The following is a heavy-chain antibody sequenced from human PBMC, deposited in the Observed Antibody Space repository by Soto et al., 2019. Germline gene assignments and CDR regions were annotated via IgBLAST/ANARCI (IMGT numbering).Heavy chain of an antibody. J-gene: IGHJ4*02. D-gene: IGHD3-22*01. V-gene: IGHV3-23*01. Sequence: GGSLRLSCAASAFTFNNYAMSCVRQASGKGLEWVSGTGGSGRTTYYADSVKGRFTISRDNSNTTLFRQMNSLRAEDTAVYYCAKSRYSDSSGDFYDYWGQGTLVTVSS. CDR2: TGGSGRTT. CDR1: AFTFNNYA. CDR3: AKSRYSDSSGDFYDY.